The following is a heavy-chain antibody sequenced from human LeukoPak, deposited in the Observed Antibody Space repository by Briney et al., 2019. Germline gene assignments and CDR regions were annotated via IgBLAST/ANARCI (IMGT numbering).Heavy chain of an antibody. V-gene: IGHV3-30*03. CDR2: ASTDEVSQ. J-gene: IGHJ4*02. CDR1: GFTFRNHG. Sequence: GGSLRLSCVGSGFTFRNHGMHWVRQAPGKGLEWVAVASTDEVSQSYADSVKGRFIISRDNSKNTLNLQMNNLRTEDTAFYYCAAFIATKLDYWGQGILVTVSP. CDR3: AAFIATKLDY. D-gene: IGHD2-15*01.